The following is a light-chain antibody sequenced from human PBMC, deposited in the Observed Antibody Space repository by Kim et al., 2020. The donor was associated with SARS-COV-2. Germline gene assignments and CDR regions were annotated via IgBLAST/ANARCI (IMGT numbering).Light chain of an antibody. J-gene: IGLJ3*02. CDR2: YDS. V-gene: IGLV3-21*01. CDR3: QVWESSGGHPW. Sequence: SYELTQPPSVSVAPGKTARITCGGNNIGSKSVHWYQQKPGQAPVLVIYYDSDRPSGIPERFSGSNSGNTATLTISRVEAGDEADYYCQVWESSGGHPWFG. CDR1: NIGSKS.